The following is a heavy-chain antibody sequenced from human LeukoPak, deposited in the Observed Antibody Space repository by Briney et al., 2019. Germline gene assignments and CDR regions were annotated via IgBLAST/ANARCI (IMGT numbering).Heavy chain of an antibody. Sequence: GGSLRLSCAASGFTFSSNYMNWVRQAPGKGLEWVSVIYIGNTAYSPASVKCRFTISRDSSNNTLYLQMSSLRAEDTAVYYCARESMDAFDVWGQGTMVTVSS. V-gene: IGHV3-66*01. CDR2: IYIGNTA. D-gene: IGHD3/OR15-3a*01. CDR3: ARESMDAFDV. J-gene: IGHJ3*01. CDR1: GFTFSSNY.